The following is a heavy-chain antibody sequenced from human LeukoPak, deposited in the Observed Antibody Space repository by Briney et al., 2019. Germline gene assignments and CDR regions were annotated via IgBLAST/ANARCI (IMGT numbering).Heavy chain of an antibody. J-gene: IGHJ4*02. CDR1: GFTFSDYY. D-gene: IGHD3-9*01. Sequence: GGSLRLSCAASGFTFSDYYMSWIRQAPGKGLEWVSAISGSGGSTYYADSVKGRFTISRDNSKNALYLQMNSLRAEDTAVYYCAKESGGILIIWGQGTLVTVSS. CDR3: AKESGGILII. CDR2: ISGSGGST. V-gene: IGHV3-23*01.